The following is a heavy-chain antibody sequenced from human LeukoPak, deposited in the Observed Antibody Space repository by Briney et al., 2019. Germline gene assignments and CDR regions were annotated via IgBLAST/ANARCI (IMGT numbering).Heavy chain of an antibody. V-gene: IGHV1-2*02. D-gene: IGHD3-10*01. CDR2: INPNSGGT. J-gene: IGHJ6*02. CDR3: ARDYYGSGSYYSVPTVHYGMDV. Sequence: ASVKVSCKASGYTFTGYYMHWVRQAPGQGLEWMGWINPNSGGTNYAQKFQGRVAMTRDTSISTAYMELSRLRSDDTAVYYCARDYYGSGSYYSVPTVHYGMDVWGQGTTVTVSS. CDR1: GYTFTGYY.